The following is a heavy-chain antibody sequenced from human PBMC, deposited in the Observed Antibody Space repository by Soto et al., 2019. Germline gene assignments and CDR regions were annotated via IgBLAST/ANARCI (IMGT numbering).Heavy chain of an antibody. Sequence: GESLKISCAASGFTFSSYSMNWVRQAPGKGLEWVSSISSSSSYIYYADSVKGRFTISRDNAKNSLYLQMNSLRAEDTAVYYCARVALWFGESTPNAFDIWGQGTMVTVSS. CDR2: ISSSSSYI. CDR3: ARVALWFGESTPNAFDI. D-gene: IGHD3-10*01. V-gene: IGHV3-21*01. CDR1: GFTFSSYS. J-gene: IGHJ3*02.